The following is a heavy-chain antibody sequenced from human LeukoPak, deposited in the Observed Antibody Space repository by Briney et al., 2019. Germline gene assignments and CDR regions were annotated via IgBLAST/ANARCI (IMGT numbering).Heavy chain of an antibody. D-gene: IGHD3-22*01. CDR3: ASRGGYYDSSGYRYFDY. CDR2: IHHGGST. Sequence: PSQTLSLTCAVSGGSINSGGFSWSWIRQPPGKGLEWIGYIHHGGSTYYNPSLKSRVTISVDRSKNQFSLKLSSVTAADTAVYYCASRGGYYDSSGYRYFDYWGQGTLVTVSS. J-gene: IGHJ4*02. CDR1: GGSINSGGFS. V-gene: IGHV4-30-2*01.